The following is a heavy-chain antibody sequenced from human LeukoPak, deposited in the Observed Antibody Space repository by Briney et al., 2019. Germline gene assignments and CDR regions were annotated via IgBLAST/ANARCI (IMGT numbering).Heavy chain of an antibody. CDR2: ISPNGGST. CDR3: VNGGSSGWYCDN. J-gene: IGHJ4*02. Sequence: GGSLRLSCSASGFTFSSNAMHWVRQAPGKGLEYVSAISPNGGSTYHADSVKGRFTISRDNSKNTLYLQMSSLRTEDTAVYYCVNGGSSGWYCDNWGQGTLVTVSS. V-gene: IGHV3-64D*09. CDR1: GFTFSSNA. D-gene: IGHD6-19*01.